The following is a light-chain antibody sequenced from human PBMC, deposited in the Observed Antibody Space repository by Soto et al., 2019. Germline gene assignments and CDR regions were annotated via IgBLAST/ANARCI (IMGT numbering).Light chain of an antibody. Sequence: QSALTQPPSASGSPRQSVTIACTGTSSDVGSYVYVSWYQQHPGKAPKLMIYEVSKRPPGVPDRFSGSMSGKTASLTVSGLQAEDEADYYCSSNAGSNNLVFGGGTKLTVL. CDR1: SSDVGSYVY. CDR2: EVS. CDR3: SSNAGSNNLV. J-gene: IGLJ2*01. V-gene: IGLV2-8*01.